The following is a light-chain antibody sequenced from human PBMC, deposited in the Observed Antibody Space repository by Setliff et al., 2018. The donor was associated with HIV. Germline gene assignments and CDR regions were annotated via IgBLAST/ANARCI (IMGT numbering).Light chain of an antibody. Sequence: SALTQPASVSGSPGQSITISCTGTSSDVGAYNYVSWYQQYPAKAPKLMIYDVSVRPSGVSTRFSGSKSGNTASLTISGLQAGDEADYYCSSYTSNNARVFGTGTKVTVL. CDR1: SSDVGAYNY. CDR3: SSYTSNNARV. V-gene: IGLV2-14*03. CDR2: DVS. J-gene: IGLJ1*01.